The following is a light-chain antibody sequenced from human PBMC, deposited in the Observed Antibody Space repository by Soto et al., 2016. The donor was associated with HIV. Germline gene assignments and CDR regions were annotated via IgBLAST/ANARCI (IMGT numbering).Light chain of an antibody. V-gene: IGKV2-28*01. CDR1: QSLLHSNGYNY. CDR3: MQALQTPMT. Sequence: DIVMTQSPLSLPVTPGEPASISCRSSQSLLHSNGYNYLDWYLQEPGQSPQVLIYLGSNRASGVPDRFSGSGSGTDFTLRISRVEAEDVGVYYCMQALQTPMTFGGGTKVEIK. J-gene: IGKJ4*01. CDR2: LGS.